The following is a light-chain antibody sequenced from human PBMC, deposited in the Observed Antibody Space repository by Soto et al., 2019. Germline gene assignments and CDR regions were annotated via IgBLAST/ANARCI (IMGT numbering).Light chain of an antibody. CDR3: QQYDKWPLT. V-gene: IGKV3D-15*01. Sequence: MTQSPSTLSGSVGDRVTITCRASHSVDSNLAWYQQKPGQAPRLLIFGASTRPTGIPDRFSGSGSGTEFTLTISSLQSEDFAVYYCQQYDKWPLTFGGGTKVDIK. CDR1: HSVDSN. J-gene: IGKJ4*01. CDR2: GAS.